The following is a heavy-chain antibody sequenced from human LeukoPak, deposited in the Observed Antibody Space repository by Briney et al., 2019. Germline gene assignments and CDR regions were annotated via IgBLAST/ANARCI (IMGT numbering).Heavy chain of an antibody. CDR2: ISAYNGNT. J-gene: IGHJ4*02. CDR3: ARSPTIAAAGNGFDY. D-gene: IGHD6-13*01. CDR1: GYTFTSYG. Sequence: ASVKVSCKASGYTFTSYGISWVRQAPGQGLEWMVWISAYNGNTNYAQKLHVRVTMTTDTSTSTAYMALRSLRSDDTAVYYCARSPTIAAAGNGFDYWGQGTLDTVSS. V-gene: IGHV1-18*01.